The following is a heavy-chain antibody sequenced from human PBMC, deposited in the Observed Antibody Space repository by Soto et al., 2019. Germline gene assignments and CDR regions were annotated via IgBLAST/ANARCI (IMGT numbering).Heavy chain of an antibody. V-gene: IGHV6-1*01. CDR1: GDSVSSNSAA. CDR3: ARGRYCSSTSCYTGDYYYGMDV. D-gene: IGHD2-2*02. Sequence: PSQTLSLTCAISGDSVSSNSAAWNWIRQSPSGGLEWLGRTYYRSKWYNAYAGSVKSRITINPDTSKNQFSLQLNSVTPEDTAVYYCARGRYCSSTSCYTGDYYYGMDVWGQGTTVTVSS. J-gene: IGHJ6*02. CDR2: TYYRSKWYN.